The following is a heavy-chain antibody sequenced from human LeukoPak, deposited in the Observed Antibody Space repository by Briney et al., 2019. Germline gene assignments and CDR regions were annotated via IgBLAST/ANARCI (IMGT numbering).Heavy chain of an antibody. CDR3: YTTSGGRPH. CDR2: MYYSGSI. Sequence: PSETLSLTCTVSGGSISSSGYSWGWIRQPPGKGLEWIGSMYYSGSINYNQSVKSRVTISADTSRNEFSLNLSSVTAADTAVYYCYTTSGGRPHWGQGTLVTVSS. V-gene: IGHV4-39*01. D-gene: IGHD2-2*02. CDR1: GGSISSSGYS. J-gene: IGHJ4*02.